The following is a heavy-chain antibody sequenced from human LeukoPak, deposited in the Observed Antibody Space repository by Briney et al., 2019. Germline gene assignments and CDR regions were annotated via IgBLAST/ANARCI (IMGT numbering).Heavy chain of an antibody. CDR1: GFTVNSIY. J-gene: IGHJ4*02. CDR2: IYSGGST. V-gene: IGHV3-66*01. Sequence: GGSLRLSCAASGFTVNSIYMTWVRQAPGKGLEWVSVIYSGGSTYYADSVKGRFTISRDNSKNTLYLQMNSLRAEDTAVYYCARGGPIAAADYWGQGTLVTVSS. CDR3: ARGGPIAAADY. D-gene: IGHD6-13*01.